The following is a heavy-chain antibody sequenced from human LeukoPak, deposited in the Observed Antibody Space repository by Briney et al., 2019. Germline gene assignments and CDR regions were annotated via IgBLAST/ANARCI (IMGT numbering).Heavy chain of an antibody. J-gene: IGHJ6*03. CDR3: ARAWEQWLVQDYYYMDV. CDR2: INTNTGNP. V-gene: IGHV7-4-1*02. D-gene: IGHD6-19*01. CDR1: GYTFTSYA. Sequence: VASVKVSCKASGYTFTSYAMNWVRQAPGQGLEWMGWINTNTGNPTYAQGFTGRFVFSLDTSVSTAYLQISSPKAEDTAVYYCARAWEQWLVQDYYYMDVWGKGTTVTVSS.